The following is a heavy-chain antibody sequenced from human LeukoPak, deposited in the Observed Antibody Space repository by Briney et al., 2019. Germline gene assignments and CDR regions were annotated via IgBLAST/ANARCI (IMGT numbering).Heavy chain of an antibody. CDR1: GFTVSSNY. Sequence: GGSLRLSCAASGFTVSSNYMSWVRQAPGKGLEWVSVIYSGGSTYYADSVKGGFTISRDNSKNTLYLQMNSLRAEDTAVYYCARGSAMVRAKSHLSPFDIWGQGTMVTVSS. J-gene: IGHJ3*02. V-gene: IGHV3-53*01. D-gene: IGHD3-10*01. CDR2: IYSGGST. CDR3: ARGSAMVRAKSHLSPFDI.